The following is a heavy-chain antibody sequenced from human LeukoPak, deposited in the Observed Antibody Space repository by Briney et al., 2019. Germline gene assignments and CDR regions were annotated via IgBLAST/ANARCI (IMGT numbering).Heavy chain of an antibody. CDR2: MNPNSGNT. CDR1: GYTFTSYD. CDR3: ARGRNYGSGSYFYYYYYMDV. Sequence: ASVKVSCKASGYTFTSYDINWVRQATGQGLEWMGWMNPNSGNTGYAQKFQGRVTITRNTSISTAYMELSSLRSEDTAVYYCARGRNYGSGSYFYYYYYMDVWGKGTTVTVSS. V-gene: IGHV1-8*03. D-gene: IGHD3-10*01. J-gene: IGHJ6*03.